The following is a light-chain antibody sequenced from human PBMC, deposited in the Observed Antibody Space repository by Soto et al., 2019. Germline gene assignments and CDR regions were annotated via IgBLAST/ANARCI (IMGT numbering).Light chain of an antibody. CDR3: QVWDCSSDHYV. CDR1: NIGSKS. V-gene: IGLV3-21*02. Sequence: SYELTQPPSVSVAPGQAARIGCGGDNIGSKSVHWYQQKSGQAPVLVVYDDSDRPSGIPERFSGSTSGNTATLTISRVEAGDEADYYCQVWDCSSDHYVFGTGTKVTVL. CDR2: DDS. J-gene: IGLJ1*01.